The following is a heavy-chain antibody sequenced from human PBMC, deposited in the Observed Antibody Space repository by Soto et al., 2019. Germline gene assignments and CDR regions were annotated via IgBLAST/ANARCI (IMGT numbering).Heavy chain of an antibody. CDR3: ARVWPNRYYYYMDV. Sequence: SSETLSLTCAVYGGSFSGYYWSWIGQPPGKGLEWIGEINHSGSTNYNPSLKSRVTISVDTSKNQFSLKLSSVTAADTAVYYCARVWPNRYYYYMDVWGKGTTVTVSS. J-gene: IGHJ6*03. V-gene: IGHV4-34*01. D-gene: IGHD3-16*02. CDR2: INHSGST. CDR1: GGSFSGYY.